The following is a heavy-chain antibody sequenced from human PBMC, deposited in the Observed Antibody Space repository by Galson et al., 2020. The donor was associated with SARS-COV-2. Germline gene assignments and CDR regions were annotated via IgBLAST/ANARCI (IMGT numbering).Heavy chain of an antibody. V-gene: IGHV4-38-2*01. CDR1: GYSISTGYS. CDR3: ARLGTAGSVFQH. D-gene: IGHD7-27*01. Sequence: SETLSLTCAVSGYSISTGYSWGWIRQSPGRGLEWIGSTYHSGTTYHNPSLKSRVTISIDTSKNQFFLTLSSVPAADTAIYYCARLGTAGSVFQHWGQGTLVTVSS. J-gene: IGHJ1*01. CDR2: TYHSGTT.